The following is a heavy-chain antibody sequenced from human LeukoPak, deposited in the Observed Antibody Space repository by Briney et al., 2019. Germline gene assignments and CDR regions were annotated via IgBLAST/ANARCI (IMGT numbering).Heavy chain of an antibody. CDR3: AKDRVARGVMGAGGY. J-gene: IGHJ4*02. CDR1: GSTFSSYA. Sequence: PGGSLRLSCAVSGSTFSSYAMSWARQAPGKGLEWVSAISGSGGDTYYADSVKGRFTISRDNSKNTLYLQMNSLRAEDTAVYYCAKDRVARGVMGAGGYWGQGTLVTVSS. CDR2: ISGSGGDT. V-gene: IGHV3-23*01. D-gene: IGHD3-10*01.